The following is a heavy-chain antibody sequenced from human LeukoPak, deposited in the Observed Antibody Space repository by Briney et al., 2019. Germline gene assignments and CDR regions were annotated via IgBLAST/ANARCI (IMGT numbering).Heavy chain of an antibody. CDR1: GYTFTGYY. CDR3: ARDTWQQLDWFDP. Sequence: ASVKVSCRASGYTFTGYYMHWVRQAPGQGLEWMGWINPNTGGTNYAQKFQGRVTMTRDTSISTAYMELGRLISDDTAMYYCARDTWQQLDWFDPWGQGTLVTVSS. CDR2: INPNTGGT. D-gene: IGHD6-13*01. J-gene: IGHJ5*02. V-gene: IGHV1-2*02.